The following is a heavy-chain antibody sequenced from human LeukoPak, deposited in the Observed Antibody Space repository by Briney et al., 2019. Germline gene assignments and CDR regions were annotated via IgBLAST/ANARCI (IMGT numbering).Heavy chain of an antibody. CDR3: AKREEGSSGYYYRGYFQH. CDR1: GFSFSSFS. D-gene: IGHD3-22*01. J-gene: IGHJ1*01. Sequence: GGSLRLSCAASGFSFSSFSMNWVRQAPGKGLEWVSYISGGSSFTYYVDSVKGRFTISRDNAKNTLYLQMNSLRAEDTAVYYCAKREEGSSGYYYRGYFQHWGQGTLVTVSS. V-gene: IGHV3-21*04. CDR2: ISGGSSFT.